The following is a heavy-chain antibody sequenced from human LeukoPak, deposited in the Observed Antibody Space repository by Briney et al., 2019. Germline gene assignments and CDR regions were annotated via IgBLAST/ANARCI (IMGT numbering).Heavy chain of an antibody. J-gene: IGHJ4*02. CDR2: ISYDGSNE. CDR1: GFTFSSYV. V-gene: IGHV3-30*04. Sequence: PGGSLRLSCAASGFTFSSYVMHWVRQAPGKGLEWVAIISYDGSNEYYADSVKGRFTISRDNSKNTLYLQMNSLRAEDTAVYYCATRGDILTGYPYYFDYWGQGTLVTVSS. D-gene: IGHD3-9*01. CDR3: ATRGDILTGYPYYFDY.